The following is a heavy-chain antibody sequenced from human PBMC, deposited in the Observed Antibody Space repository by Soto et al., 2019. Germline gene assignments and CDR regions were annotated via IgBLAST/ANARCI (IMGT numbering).Heavy chain of an antibody. CDR3: AKRSPYSSGWYSPIFDY. D-gene: IGHD6-13*01. J-gene: IGHJ4*02. V-gene: IGHV3-23*01. CDR2: ISESGGST. CDR1: GFSFSDYA. Sequence: EESLRLSCAASGFSFSDYAMSWVRQAPGKGLEWVSVISESGGSTHYADSVRGRFTVSRDNSKNSLSLRMNSLRDEDTAVYFCAKRSPYSSGWYSPIFDYWGQGALVTVS.